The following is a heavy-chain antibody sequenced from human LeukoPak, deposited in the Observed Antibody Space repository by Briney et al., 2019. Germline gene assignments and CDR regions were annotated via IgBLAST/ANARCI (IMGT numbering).Heavy chain of an antibody. Sequence: GGSLRLPCVACGFAYSTYWMTGVRQARGKGLEWVANINQDGRHRYFVNSVEGRFSISRDNAKNSLYLQIDSLRADDTAVYYCARGGRGWFDPWGQGTLVTVSS. CDR2: INQDGRHR. D-gene: IGHD1-26*01. CDR1: GFAYSTYW. J-gene: IGHJ5*02. CDR3: ARGGRGWFDP. V-gene: IGHV3-7*01.